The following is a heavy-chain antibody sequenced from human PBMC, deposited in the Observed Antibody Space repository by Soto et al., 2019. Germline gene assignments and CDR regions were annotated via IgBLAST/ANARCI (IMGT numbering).Heavy chain of an antibody. J-gene: IGHJ4*02. V-gene: IGHV1-18*01. CDR1: GYTFTDYG. CDR2: ISAYNGNT. CDR3: ARDRSSRDYGDYELSY. D-gene: IGHD4-17*01. Sequence: ASAKVSCKASGYTFTDYGISWVRQAPGEGLEWMGSISAYNGNTNYPQYLQGRVTMTTDTSTSTAYMELRSLRSDDTAVYYCARDRSSRDYGDYELSYWGQGTRVTVSS.